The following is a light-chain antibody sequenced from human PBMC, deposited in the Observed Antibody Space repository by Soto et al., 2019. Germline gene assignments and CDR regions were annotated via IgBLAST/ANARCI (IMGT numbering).Light chain of an antibody. CDR1: QSISTY. CDR3: QQSYSTPLYA. Sequence: DIQMTQSPSSLSASVGDTVTITCRASQSISTYVNWYQQKPGKAPNLLIYAASSLHSGVPSRFSGSGSGTDFTLTLSTLQPEDYGTYYCQQSYSTPLYAFGQGTKLEIK. CDR2: AAS. V-gene: IGKV1-39*01. J-gene: IGKJ2*01.